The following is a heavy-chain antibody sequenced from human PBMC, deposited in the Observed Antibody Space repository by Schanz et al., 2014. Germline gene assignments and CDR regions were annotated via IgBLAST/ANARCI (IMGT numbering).Heavy chain of an antibody. D-gene: IGHD6-13*01. CDR3: AKSQGSSFDS. CDR2: IKSDGSST. CDR1: GFTFSSYA. Sequence: EVQLLESGGGLVQPGGSLRLSCAASGFTFSSYAMSWVRQAPGKGLVWVSRIKSDGSSTSYADSVKGRFTISRDNSKNSLYLQMNSLRAEDTAVYYCAKSQGSSFDSWGQGTLVTVSS. V-gene: IGHV3-23*01. J-gene: IGHJ4*02.